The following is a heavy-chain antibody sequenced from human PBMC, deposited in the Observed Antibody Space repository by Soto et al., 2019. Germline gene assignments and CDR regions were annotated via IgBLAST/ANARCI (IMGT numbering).Heavy chain of an antibody. D-gene: IGHD2-21*02. CDR2: LIPIFGTA. CDR1: GGTFSSYA. Sequence: SSVKVSCKASGGTFSSYAISWVGPAPGQGLEWMGGLIPIFGTANNAQKFQGRVTSTADESTCTANMELSSLRSEDTGVYYCARSHCDHSDYWGQGTRVTVSS. J-gene: IGHJ4*02. CDR3: ARSHCDHSDY. V-gene: IGHV1-69*13.